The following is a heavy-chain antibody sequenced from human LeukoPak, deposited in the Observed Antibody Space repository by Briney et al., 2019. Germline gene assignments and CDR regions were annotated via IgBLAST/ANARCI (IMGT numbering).Heavy chain of an antibody. CDR2: SYYTETT. Sequence: SQTLSLTCTVCADSFGDGDYYWRWIRQPPGKGGECIGYSYYTETTNYNPALQSRLTISVDRSKHQLSLKLGSVTAADTAVYYCARYKVGARFSVPYMDVWGKGTTVTVSS. D-gene: IGHD1-26*01. V-gene: IGHV4-30-4*01. CDR1: ADSFGDGDYY. CDR3: ARYKVGARFSVPYMDV. J-gene: IGHJ6*03.